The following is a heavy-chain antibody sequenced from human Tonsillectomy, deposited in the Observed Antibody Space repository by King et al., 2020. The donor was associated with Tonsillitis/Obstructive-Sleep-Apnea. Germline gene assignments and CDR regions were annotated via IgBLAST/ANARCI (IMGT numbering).Heavy chain of an antibody. CDR1: RFTFSEYY. Sequence: VQLVESGGGLVKPGGSLSLSCAASRFTFSEYYMSWIRQAPGKGLEWVSYISSSSSYTNYADSVKGRFTISRDHAKNSLYLQMNSLRAEDTAVYYCAGHDENGEYAGCWGQGTLVTV. V-gene: IGHV3-11*05. CDR3: AGHDENGEYAGC. J-gene: IGHJ4*02. CDR2: ISSSSSYT. D-gene: IGHD3-10*01.